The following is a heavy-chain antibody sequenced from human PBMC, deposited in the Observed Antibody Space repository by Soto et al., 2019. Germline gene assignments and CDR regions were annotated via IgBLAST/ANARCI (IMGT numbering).Heavy chain of an antibody. D-gene: IGHD3-10*01. Sequence: QVQLQESGPGLVKPLETLSLTCTVPGGSITSYYWSWVRQPPGKGLEWIGYIYYNGNINYNPSRKSRITISLDTSKNQFSLRLSSLTAAETAVYYCATGRVYFGSEYWGQGTLVTVSS. J-gene: IGHJ4*02. CDR2: IYYNGNI. CDR1: GGSITSYY. CDR3: ATGRVYFGSEY. V-gene: IGHV4-59*01.